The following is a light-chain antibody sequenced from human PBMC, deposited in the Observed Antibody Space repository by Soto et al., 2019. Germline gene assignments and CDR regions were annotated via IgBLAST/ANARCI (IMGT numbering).Light chain of an antibody. CDR2: GAS. CDR3: QQYGSSPWT. Sequence: EIVLTQSPGTLSLSPGERATLSCRASQSVSSSYLAWYQQKPGQAPRLLIYGASSRPTGMPDRFSGSGSGTDLTLTISRLEPEDFAVYYCQQYGSSPWTFGQGTKVEIK. J-gene: IGKJ1*01. CDR1: QSVSSSY. V-gene: IGKV3-20*01.